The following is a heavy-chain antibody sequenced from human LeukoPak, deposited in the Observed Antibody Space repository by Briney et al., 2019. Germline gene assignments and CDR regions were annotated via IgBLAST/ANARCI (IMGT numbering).Heavy chain of an antibody. CDR1: GYTFTSYG. Sequence: ASVKVSCKASGYTFTSYGISWVRQAPGQGLEWMGWMNPNSGNTGYAQKFQGRVTMTRNTSISTAYMELSSLRSEDTAVYYCARGTIAARHRFDPWGQGTLVTVSS. V-gene: IGHV1-8*02. CDR2: MNPNSGNT. D-gene: IGHD6-6*01. CDR3: ARGTIAARHRFDP. J-gene: IGHJ5*02.